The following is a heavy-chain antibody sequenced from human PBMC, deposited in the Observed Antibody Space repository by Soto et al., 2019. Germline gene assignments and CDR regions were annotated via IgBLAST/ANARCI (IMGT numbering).Heavy chain of an antibody. CDR1: GGSISSSNW. J-gene: IGHJ5*02. Sequence: ASETLSLTCAVSGGSISSSNWWSWVRQPPGKGLEWIGEIYHSGSTNYNPSLKSRVTISVDKSKNQFSLKLSSVTAADTAVYYCARDHETTDILTGYTNWFDPWGQGTLVTVSS. CDR3: ARDHETTDILTGYTNWFDP. CDR2: IYHSGST. V-gene: IGHV4-4*02. D-gene: IGHD3-9*01.